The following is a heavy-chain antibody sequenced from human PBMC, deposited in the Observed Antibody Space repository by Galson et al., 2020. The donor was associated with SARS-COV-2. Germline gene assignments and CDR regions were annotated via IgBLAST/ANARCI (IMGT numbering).Heavy chain of an antibody. D-gene: IGHD6-13*01. V-gene: IGHV2-70*11. CDR2: IDWDDDK. Sequence: LARIDWDDDKYYSTSLKTRLTISKDTSKNQVVLTMTNMDPVDTATYYCARSSGYSSSWFLGGGMDVWGQGTTVTVSS. J-gene: IGHJ6*02. CDR3: ARSSGYSSSWFLGGGMDV.